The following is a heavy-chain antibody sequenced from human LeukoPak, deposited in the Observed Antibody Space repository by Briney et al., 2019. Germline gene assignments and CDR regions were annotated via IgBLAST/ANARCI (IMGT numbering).Heavy chain of an antibody. CDR3: ARGRITMVRGEDFDY. V-gene: IGHV4-4*07. D-gene: IGHD3-10*01. CDR1: GGSISSYY. J-gene: IGHJ4*02. CDR2: IYTSGST. Sequence: PSETLSLTCTVSGGSISSYYWSWIRQPAGKGLEWIRRIYTSGSTNYNPSLKSRVTMSVDTSKNQFSLKLSSVTAADTAVYYCARGRITMVRGEDFDYWGQGTLVTVSS.